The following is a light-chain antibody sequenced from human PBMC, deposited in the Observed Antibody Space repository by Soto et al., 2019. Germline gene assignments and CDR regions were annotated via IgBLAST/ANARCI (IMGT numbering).Light chain of an antibody. V-gene: IGLV2-18*01. CDR2: DAN. CDR3: SLYTSNGSLI. CDR1: TSDIDNYDS. J-gene: IGLJ1*01. Sequence: QSVLTQPPSVSGSPGQSVTISCTGTTSDIDNYDSVSWYQQAPGTAPKLIIYDANNRPSGAPDRFSGSTSGNTASLTISRLQAEDETDYFCSLYTSNGSLIFGPGTKLTVL.